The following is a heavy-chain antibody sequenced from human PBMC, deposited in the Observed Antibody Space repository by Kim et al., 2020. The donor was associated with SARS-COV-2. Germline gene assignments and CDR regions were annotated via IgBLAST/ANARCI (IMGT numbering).Heavy chain of an antibody. CDR3: ARLSVVPY. CDR2: SGST. J-gene: IGHJ4*02. V-gene: IGHV4-39*01. D-gene: IGHD2-15*01. Sequence: SGSTYYNPSLKSRVTISVDTSKNQFSLKLSSVTAADTAVYYCARLSVVPYWGQGTLVTVSS.